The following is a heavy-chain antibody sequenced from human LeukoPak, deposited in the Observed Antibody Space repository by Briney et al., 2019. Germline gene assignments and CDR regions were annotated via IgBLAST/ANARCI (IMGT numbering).Heavy chain of an antibody. CDR2: IYYTGST. CDR3: ARGPSQDSSWYRSPFDY. D-gene: IGHD6-13*01. Sequence: SETLSLTCTVSRGSITSGGYCWSWIRQPPGKGLEWIGHIYYTGSTSYNPSLKSRVTISVDTSRNQFSLNLNSVTAADTAVYYCARGPSQDSSWYRSPFDYWGQGTLVTAFS. J-gene: IGHJ4*02. CDR1: RGSITSGGYC. V-gene: IGHV4-61*08.